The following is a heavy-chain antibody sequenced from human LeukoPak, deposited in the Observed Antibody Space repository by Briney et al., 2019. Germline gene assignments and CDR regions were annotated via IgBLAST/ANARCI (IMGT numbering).Heavy chain of an antibody. J-gene: IGHJ4*02. CDR1: GFTFSSSW. V-gene: IGHV3-74*01. CDR2: INTDGSTT. CDR3: ARVQETMRSEN. D-gene: IGHD6-19*01. Sequence: GGSLRLSCAASGFTFSSSWMHWVRQAPGKGLVWASRINTDGSTTNYADSVKGRFTISRDNAKNTLYLQMNSLRAEDTAVYYCARVQETMRSENWGQGTLVTVSS.